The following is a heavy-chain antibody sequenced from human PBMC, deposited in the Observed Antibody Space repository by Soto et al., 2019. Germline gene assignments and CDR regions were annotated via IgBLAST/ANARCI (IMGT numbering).Heavy chain of an antibody. J-gene: IGHJ5*02. CDR3: AKAASRLGPIAAAPTPNWFDP. Sequence: GGSLRLSCAASGFTFSTYAMSWVRQVPGKGLEWDSAISGSGGSTYYADSVKGRFTISRDNSKNTLFLQMNSLRAEDTAVYYCAKAASRLGPIAAAPTPNWFDPWGQGTLVTVSS. CDR1: GFTFSTYA. CDR2: ISGSGGST. V-gene: IGHV3-23*01. D-gene: IGHD6-13*01.